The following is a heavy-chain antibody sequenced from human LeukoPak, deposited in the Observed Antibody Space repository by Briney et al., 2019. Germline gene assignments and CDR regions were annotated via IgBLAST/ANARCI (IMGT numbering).Heavy chain of an antibody. J-gene: IGHJ4*02. CDR2: IKQDGTEK. D-gene: IGHD6-19*01. Sequence: GGSLRLSCAASGFTLSNHWMIWVRQAPGKGLECVANIKQDGTEKYYLDSVKGRFTISRDNAKNSLYLQMNSLRAEDTAVYYCARYVAGTASFDYWGQGTLVTVSS. CDR1: GFTLSNHW. V-gene: IGHV3-7*01. CDR3: ARYVAGTASFDY.